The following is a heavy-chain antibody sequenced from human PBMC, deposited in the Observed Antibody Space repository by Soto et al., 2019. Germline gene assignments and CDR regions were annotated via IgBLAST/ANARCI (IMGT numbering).Heavy chain of an antibody. CDR1: GGSFSGYY. CDR2: INHSGST. J-gene: IGHJ4*02. Sequence: SETLSLTCAVYGGSFSGYYWGWIRQPPGKGLEWIGEINHSGSTNYNPSIKSRVTISVDTSKNQFSLKLSSVTAADTAVYYCARGKLSDYVWGSYRYHFDYWGQGTVVTVSS. D-gene: IGHD3-16*02. CDR3: ARGKLSDYVWGSYRYHFDY. V-gene: IGHV4-34*01.